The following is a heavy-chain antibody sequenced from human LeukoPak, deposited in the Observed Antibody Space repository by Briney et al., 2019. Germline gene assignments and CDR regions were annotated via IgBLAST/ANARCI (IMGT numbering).Heavy chain of an antibody. CDR3: AKDHGDYRSNWFDP. Sequence: GGSLRLSCAASGFTFSIYAMSWVRQAPGKGLEWVSAISGSGGSTYYADSVKGRFTISRDNSKNTLYLQMNSLRAEDTAVYYCAKDHGDYRSNWFDPWGQGTLVTVSS. V-gene: IGHV3-23*01. D-gene: IGHD4-17*01. J-gene: IGHJ5*02. CDR1: GFTFSIYA. CDR2: ISGSGGST.